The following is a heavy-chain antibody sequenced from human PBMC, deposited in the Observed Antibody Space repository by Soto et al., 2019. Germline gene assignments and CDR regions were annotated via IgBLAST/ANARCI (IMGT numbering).Heavy chain of an antibody. CDR3: ARDLAIVVVVAATGKYGMDV. Sequence: QVQLVQSGAEVKKPGSSVKVSCKASGGTFSSYAISWVRQAPGQGLEWMGGIIPIFGTANYARKFQGRVTITADESTSTAYMELSSLRSEDTAVYYCARDLAIVVVVAATGKYGMDVWGQGTTVTVSS. CDR1: GGTFSSYA. D-gene: IGHD2-15*01. J-gene: IGHJ6*02. V-gene: IGHV1-69*01. CDR2: IIPIFGTA.